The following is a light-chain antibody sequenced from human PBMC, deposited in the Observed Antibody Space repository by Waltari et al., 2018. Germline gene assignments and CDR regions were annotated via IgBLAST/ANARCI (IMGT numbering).Light chain of an antibody. CDR1: SGDIGAYNS. V-gene: IGLV2-8*01. J-gene: IGLJ2*01. CDR3: NSFAGSDTVV. Sequence: QSALTQPPSASGSPGQSVTISCTGTSGDIGAYNSVNWYRQHPGKVPKLMIYDVNRRPSGVPERFSGSKAGNTASLTGSGLQPEDEAVYYCNSFAGSDTVVFGGGTTLTVL. CDR2: DVN.